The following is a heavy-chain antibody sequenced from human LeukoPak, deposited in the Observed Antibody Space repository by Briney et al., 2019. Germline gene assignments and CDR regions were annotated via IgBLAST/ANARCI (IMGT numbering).Heavy chain of an antibody. Sequence: SETLSLTCTVSGGSISSGGYYWSWIRQHPGKGLEWIGYTYYSGSTYYNPSLKSRVTISVDTSKNQFSLKLSSVTAADTAVYYCARGGDYDILTGYYIPPYFDYWGQGTLVTVSS. J-gene: IGHJ4*02. D-gene: IGHD3-9*01. CDR2: TYYSGST. CDR3: ARGGDYDILTGYYIPPYFDY. CDR1: GGSISSGGYY. V-gene: IGHV4-31*03.